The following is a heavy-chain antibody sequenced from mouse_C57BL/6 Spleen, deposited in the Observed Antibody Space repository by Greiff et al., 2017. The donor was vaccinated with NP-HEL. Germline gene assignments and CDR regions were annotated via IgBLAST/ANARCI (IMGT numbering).Heavy chain of an antibody. Sequence: QVQLQQSGAELVMPGASVKLSCKASGYTFTSYWMHWVKQRPGQGLEWIGEIDPSDSYTNYNQKFKGKSTLTVDKSSSTAYMQLSSLTSEDSAVYYCARGRETGPSWFAYWGQGTLVTVSA. CDR2: IDPSDSYT. CDR1: GYTFTSYW. V-gene: IGHV1-69*01. CDR3: ARGRETGPSWFAY. J-gene: IGHJ3*01. D-gene: IGHD4-1*01.